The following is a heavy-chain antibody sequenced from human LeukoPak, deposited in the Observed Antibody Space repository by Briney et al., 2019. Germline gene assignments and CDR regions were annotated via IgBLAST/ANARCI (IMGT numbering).Heavy chain of an antibody. J-gene: IGHJ4*02. Sequence: SETLSLTCTVSGGSISSSSYYWCWIRQPPGKGLEWIGSIYYSGSTYYNPSLKSRVTISVDTSKNQFSLKLSSVTAADTAVYYCARHSPEMATIRPFDYWGQGTLVTVSS. D-gene: IGHD5-12*01. CDR2: IYYSGST. CDR3: ARHSPEMATIRPFDY. CDR1: GGSISSSSYY. V-gene: IGHV4-39*01.